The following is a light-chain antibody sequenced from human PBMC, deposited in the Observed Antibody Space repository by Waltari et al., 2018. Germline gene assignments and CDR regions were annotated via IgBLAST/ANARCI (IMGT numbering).Light chain of an antibody. Sequence: DVVMTQSPLSLPVTLAQPPSISCTSSQRLIYSDGNTFLYWFPQRPGQSPTRLIYKISNRDPGVPDIFSGSGSGTDFTLKISRVEDEDVGVYYCMQGTHWPRTFGQGTRVEIK. CDR2: KIS. CDR3: MQGTHWPRT. V-gene: IGKV2-30*01. J-gene: IGKJ1*01. CDR1: QRLIYSDGNTF.